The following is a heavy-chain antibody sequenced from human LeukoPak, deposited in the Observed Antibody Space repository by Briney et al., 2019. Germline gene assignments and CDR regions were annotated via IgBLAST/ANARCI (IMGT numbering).Heavy chain of an antibody. CDR1: GYTFTSHG. J-gene: IGHJ4*02. CDR2: ISAYNGNT. CDR3: ARLEGDCSSTSCYD. D-gene: IGHD2-2*01. Sequence: GASVKVSCKASGYTFTSHGISWVRQAPGQGLEWMGWISAYNGNTNYAQKLQGRVTMTTDTSTSTAYMELRSLRSDDTAVYYCARLEGDCSSTSCYDWGQGTLVTVSS. V-gene: IGHV1-18*01.